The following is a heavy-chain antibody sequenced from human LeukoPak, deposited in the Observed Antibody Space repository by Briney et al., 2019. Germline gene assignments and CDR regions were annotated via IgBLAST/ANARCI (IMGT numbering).Heavy chain of an antibody. Sequence: GGSLRLSCAALGFTFSSYGIHWVRQAPGKGLEWVSAIIGGGDVTHHADSVNGRFNISSDNSKNTVYLKMNSLRVEDTAVDYCAKRGCTSSSCYLDYWGQGTLVTVSS. CDR1: GFTFSSYG. D-gene: IGHD2-2*01. J-gene: IGHJ4*02. CDR2: IIGGGDVT. V-gene: IGHV3-23*01. CDR3: AKRGCTSSSCYLDY.